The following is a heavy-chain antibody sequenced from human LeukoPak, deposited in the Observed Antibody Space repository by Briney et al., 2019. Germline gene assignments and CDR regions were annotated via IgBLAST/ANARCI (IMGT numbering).Heavy chain of an antibody. CDR2: IDQGGSVR. CDR3: ARDPESSSFDL. Sequence: GGPLRLSCAASGFSFSSYWLSWVGQPPAKGLEFVANIDQGGSVRNYMDSLKGRCTISRDNAKKSLYLEINSLRADDTAVYYCARDPESSSFDLWGRGARVTVSS. V-gene: IGHV3-7*01. J-gene: IGHJ4*02. D-gene: IGHD6-13*01. CDR1: GFSFSSYW.